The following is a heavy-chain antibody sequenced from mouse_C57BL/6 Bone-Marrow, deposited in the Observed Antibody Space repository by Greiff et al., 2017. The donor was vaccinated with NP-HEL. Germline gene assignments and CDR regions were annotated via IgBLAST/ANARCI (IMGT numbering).Heavy chain of an antibody. J-gene: IGHJ2*01. CDR2: IYPSDSET. Sequence: VQLQQPGAELVRPGSSVKLSCKASGYTFTSYWMDWVKQRPGQGLEWIGNIYPSDSETHYNQKFKDKATLTVDKSSSTAYMQLSSLTAEDSAVYYCARALRSEDYFDYWCQGTTLTVSS. CDR3: ARALRSEDYFDY. CDR1: GYTFTSYW. D-gene: IGHD1-1*01. V-gene: IGHV1-61*01.